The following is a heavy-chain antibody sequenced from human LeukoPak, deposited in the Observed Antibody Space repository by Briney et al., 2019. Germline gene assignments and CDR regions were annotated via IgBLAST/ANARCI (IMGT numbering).Heavy chain of an antibody. CDR3: ARWGFLYSSGADWFDP. J-gene: IGHJ5*02. V-gene: IGHV4-34*01. CDR1: GGSFSGYY. D-gene: IGHD6-19*01. Sequence: SETLSLTCAVYGGSFSGYYWSWIRQPPGKGLEWIGEINHSGSTNYNPSLKSRVTISVGTSKNQFSLKLSSVTAADTAVYYCARWGFLYSSGADWFDPWGQGTLVTVSS. CDR2: INHSGST.